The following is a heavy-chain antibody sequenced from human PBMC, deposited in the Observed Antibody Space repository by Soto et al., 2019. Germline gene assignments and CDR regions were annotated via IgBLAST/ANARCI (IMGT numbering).Heavy chain of an antibody. V-gene: IGHV3-48*03. CDR1: GFTSSSYD. Sequence: PGGSLRLSCEASGFTSSSYDMNWVRQAPGRGLEWISYISSGGRIKKYADSVKGRFTISRDNAKNPLYVQMSSLRAEDPALYYCAGWEVVLYSDTFQIWGQGTMVTVSS. D-gene: IGHD1-26*01. CDR2: ISSGGRIK. CDR3: AGWEVVLYSDTFQI. J-gene: IGHJ3*02.